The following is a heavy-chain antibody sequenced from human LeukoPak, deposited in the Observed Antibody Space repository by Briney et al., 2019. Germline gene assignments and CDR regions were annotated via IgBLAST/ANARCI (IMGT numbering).Heavy chain of an antibody. Sequence: PGGSLRLSCAASGFTFSSYWMHWVRQAPGKGLVWVSRINSDGSSTSYADSVKGRFTISRDNDKNTLYLQMNRLRAEDTAVYYCARENRRVYSSGRVIDYWGQGTLVTVSS. V-gene: IGHV3-74*01. J-gene: IGHJ4*02. CDR1: GFTFSSYW. D-gene: IGHD6-19*01. CDR3: ARENRRVYSSGRVIDY. CDR2: INSDGSST.